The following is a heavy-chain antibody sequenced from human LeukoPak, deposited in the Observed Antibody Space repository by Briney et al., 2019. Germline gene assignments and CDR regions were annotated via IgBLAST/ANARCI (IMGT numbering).Heavy chain of an antibody. D-gene: IGHD3-22*01. CDR1: GGSISSGSYY. Sequence: SQTLSLTCTVSGGSISSGSYYWSWIRQPPGKGLEWIGEINHSGSTNYNPSLKSRVTISVDTSKNQFSLKLSSVTAADTAVYYCARGRSYYDSSGYQGDYWGQGTLVTVSS. CDR2: INHSGST. V-gene: IGHV4-39*07. CDR3: ARGRSYYDSSGYQGDY. J-gene: IGHJ4*02.